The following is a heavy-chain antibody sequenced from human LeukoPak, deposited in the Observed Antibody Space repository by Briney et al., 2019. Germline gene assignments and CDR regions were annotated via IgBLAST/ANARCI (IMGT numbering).Heavy chain of an antibody. CDR3: ARCGLWFGELYYCYYGMDV. J-gene: IGHJ6*04. CDR2: IIPIFGTA. V-gene: IGHV1-69*13. D-gene: IGHD3-10*01. CDR1: GGTFSSYA. Sequence: GASVKVSCKASGGTFSSYAISWVRQAPGQGLEWMGGIIPIFGTANYAQKFQGRVTITADDSTSTAYMELSSLRSEDTAVYYCARCGLWFGELYYCYYGMDVWGKGTTVTVSS.